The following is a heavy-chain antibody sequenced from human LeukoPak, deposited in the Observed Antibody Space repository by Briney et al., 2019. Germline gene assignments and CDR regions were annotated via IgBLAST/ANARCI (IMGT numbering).Heavy chain of an antibody. CDR2: VSGSGGRGAT. D-gene: IGHD3-9*01. Sequence: PGGSLRLSCAGSGFTFSNYVMSWVRQAPGKGLEWVSCVSGSGGRGATYYTDSVKGRFTISRDNAKNTMYLQMNSLSGEDTAVYYCAKEDTDRFFVLRYFDSSDYWGQGTLVTVSS. CDR1: GFTFSNYV. V-gene: IGHV3-23*01. J-gene: IGHJ4*02. CDR3: AKEDTDRFFVLRYFDSSDY.